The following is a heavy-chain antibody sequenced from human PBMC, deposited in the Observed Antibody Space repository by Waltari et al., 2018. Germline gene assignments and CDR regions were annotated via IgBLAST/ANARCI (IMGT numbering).Heavy chain of an antibody. D-gene: IGHD6-19*01. CDR2: INHSGST. J-gene: IGHJ5*02. Sequence: VQLQQWGAGLLKPSETLSLTCAVYGGSFSGYYWSWIRQPPGKGLEWIGEINHSGSTNYNPSLKSRVTISVDTSKNQFSLKLSSVTAADTAVYYCARRSRLSGARFDPWGQGTLVTVSS. CDR1: GGSFSGYY. V-gene: IGHV4-34*01. CDR3: ARRSRLSGARFDP.